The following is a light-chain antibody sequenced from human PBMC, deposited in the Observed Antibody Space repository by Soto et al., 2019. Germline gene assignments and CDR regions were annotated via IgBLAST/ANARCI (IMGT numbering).Light chain of an antibody. J-gene: IGKJ3*01. CDR2: GAS. CDR1: QDIRNS. Sequence: DIQMTQSPYSLSASVGDRVTSTCQASQDIRNSLNWYQQKPGKAPKLLIHGASNLETGVPSRFSGRGSGTDFSFTISSLLPDDTGTYYWQQFDTLFTFGPGTKVDVK. V-gene: IGKV1-33*01. CDR3: QQFDTLFT.